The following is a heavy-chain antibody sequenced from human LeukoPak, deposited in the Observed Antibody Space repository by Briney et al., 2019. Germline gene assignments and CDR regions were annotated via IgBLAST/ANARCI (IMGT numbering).Heavy chain of an antibody. CDR1: GFTVSTNR. CDR3: GTXSFXSGYFWGXFXF. CDR2: IFSGDTT. V-gene: IGHV3-66*01. J-gene: IGHJ4*02. Sequence: GGSLRLSCAASGFTVSTNRMSWVRQAPGKGLEWVSGIFSGDTTFYADSVKGRFSISRGNSKNTVYLQMNSLRAEDTAVYYCGTXSFXSGYFWGXFXFWGQGVXVTVS. D-gene: IGHD6-25*01.